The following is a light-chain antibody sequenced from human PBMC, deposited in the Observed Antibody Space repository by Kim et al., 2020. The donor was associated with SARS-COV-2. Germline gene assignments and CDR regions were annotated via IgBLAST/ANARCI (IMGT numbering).Light chain of an antibody. CDR1: SSGVGGYNY. CDR3: CSYAGSYTLV. CDR2: DVS. V-gene: IGLV2-11*01. J-gene: IGLJ2*01. Sequence: GQSVTIACTGTSSGVGGYNYVSWYQQHPGEAPKLMIYDVSKRPSGVPDRFSGSKSGNTASLTISGLQAEDEADYYCCSYAGSYTLVFGGGTQLTVL.